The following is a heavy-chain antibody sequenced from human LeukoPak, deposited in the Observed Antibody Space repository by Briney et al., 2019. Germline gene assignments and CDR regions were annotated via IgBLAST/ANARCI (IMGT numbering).Heavy chain of an antibody. CDR1: GYSFTSYW. V-gene: IGHV5-51*01. CDR3: ARRDLGYSYDRLGDWFDP. Sequence: GESLKISCKGSGYSFTSYWIGWVRQMPGKGLEWMGIIYPGDSDTRYSPSFQGQVTISADKSISTAYLQWSSLKASDTAMYCCARRDLGYSYDRLGDWFDPWGQGTLVTVSS. CDR2: IYPGDSDT. J-gene: IGHJ5*02. D-gene: IGHD5-18*01.